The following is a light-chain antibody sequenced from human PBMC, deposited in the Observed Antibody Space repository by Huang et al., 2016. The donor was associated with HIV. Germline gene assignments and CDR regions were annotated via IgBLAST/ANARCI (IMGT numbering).Light chain of an antibody. J-gene: IGKJ2*01. CDR1: QSISSY. V-gene: IGKV1-39*01. CDR2: AAS. CDR3: QQSYSTLRYT. Sequence: PITCRASQSISSYLNWYQQKPGKAPKLLIYAASSLQSGVPSRFSGSGSGTDFTLTISSLQPEDFATYYCQQSYSTLRYTFGQGTKLEIK.